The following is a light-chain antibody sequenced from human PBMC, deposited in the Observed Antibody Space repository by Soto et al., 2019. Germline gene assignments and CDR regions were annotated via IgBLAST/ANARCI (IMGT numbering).Light chain of an antibody. J-gene: IGKJ1*01. CDR2: KAS. CDR3: QQYNSYPWT. CDR1: QNIYTW. V-gene: IGKV1-5*03. Sequence: IQVTQSPSTLSASVGDRVTITCRASQNIYTWLAWYQQKPGIAPKLLIHKASTLESGVPSRFSGSGSGTEFTLTISSLQPDDFATYYCQQYNSYPWTFGQGTKVDIK.